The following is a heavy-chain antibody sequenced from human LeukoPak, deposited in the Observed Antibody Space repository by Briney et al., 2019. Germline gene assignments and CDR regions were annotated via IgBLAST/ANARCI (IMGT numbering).Heavy chain of an antibody. CDR2: IHDSGST. CDR3: ARVVAAAGNNWFDP. Sequence: SETLSLTCAVSGDSISSGGYSWSWIRQTPGKGLEWIAYIHDSGSTYNNPSLKTRLSISIDTSKNQFSLKLHSVTAADTAVYYCARVVAAAGNNWFDPWGQGTLVTVSS. CDR1: GDSISSGGYS. D-gene: IGHD6-13*01. V-gene: IGHV4-30-4*07. J-gene: IGHJ5*02.